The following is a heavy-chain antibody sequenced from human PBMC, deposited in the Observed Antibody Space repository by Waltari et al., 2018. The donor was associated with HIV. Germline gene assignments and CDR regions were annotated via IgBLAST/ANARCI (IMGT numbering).Heavy chain of an antibody. Sequence: QVQLQESGPGLVKPSETLSLTCTVSGGSISSYYWSWIRQPPGKGLEWIGYIYYSGGTNYNPSLKSRVTISVDTSKNQFSLKLSSVTAADTAVYYCARVRYYYDSSGYQQNYYYYGRDVWGQGTTVTVSS. D-gene: IGHD3-22*01. CDR3: ARVRYYYDSSGYQQNYYYYGRDV. CDR1: GGSISSYY. J-gene: IGHJ6*02. CDR2: IYYSGGT. V-gene: IGHV4-59*01.